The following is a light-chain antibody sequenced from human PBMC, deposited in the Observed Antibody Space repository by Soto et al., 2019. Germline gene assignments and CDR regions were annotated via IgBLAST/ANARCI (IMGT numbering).Light chain of an antibody. Sequence: DIQMTQSPSTLSASVGDRVTITCRASQSISSWLAWYQQKPGKAPNLLIYKASSLESGVPSRFSGRGSGTEFTLTISSLQPDDFATYYCQQYHSYPLTSGGGTKVEIK. CDR2: KAS. CDR1: QSISSW. J-gene: IGKJ4*01. V-gene: IGKV1-5*03. CDR3: QQYHSYPLT.